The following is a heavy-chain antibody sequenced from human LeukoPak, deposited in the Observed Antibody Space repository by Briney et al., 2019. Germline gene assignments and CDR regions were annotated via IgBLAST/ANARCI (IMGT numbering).Heavy chain of an antibody. Sequence: ASVKVPCKASGYSFTTYDINWVRQATGQGLEWMGWMNPNSGNTGYAQKFQGRVTITRNTSISTAYMELSSLRSEDTAVYYCTRGSGIVVAGWDWFDPWGQGTLVTVSS. CDR2: MNPNSGNT. CDR1: GYSFTTYD. J-gene: IGHJ5*02. CDR3: TRGSGIVVAGWDWFDP. V-gene: IGHV1-8*03. D-gene: IGHD6-19*01.